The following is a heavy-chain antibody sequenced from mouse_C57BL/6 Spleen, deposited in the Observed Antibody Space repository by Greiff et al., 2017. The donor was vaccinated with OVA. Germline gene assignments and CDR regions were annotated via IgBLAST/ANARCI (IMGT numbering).Heavy chain of an antibody. V-gene: IGHV1-82*01. D-gene: IGHD1-1*02. CDR1: GYAFSSSW. CDR3: ARGEGYGAHWYFDV. CDR2: IYPGDGDT. J-gene: IGHJ1*03. Sequence: VQLQQSGPELVKPGASVKISCKASGYAFSSSWMNWVKQRPGKGLEWIGRIYPGDGDTNYNGKFKGKATLTADKSSSTAYRQLSSLTSEDSAVYFCARGEGYGAHWYFDVWGTGTTVTVSS.